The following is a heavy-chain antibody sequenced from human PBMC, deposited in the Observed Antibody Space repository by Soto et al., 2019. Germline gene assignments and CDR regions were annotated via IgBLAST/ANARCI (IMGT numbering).Heavy chain of an antibody. J-gene: IGHJ5*02. CDR1: GYTFTSYG. CDR2: ISAYNGNT. V-gene: IGHV1-18*01. CDR3: ARLIAAAGIGRFDP. D-gene: IGHD6-13*01. Sequence: ASVKVSCKASGYTFTSYGISWVRQAPGQGLEWMGWISAYNGNTNYAQKLQGRVTMTTDTSTSTAYMELRSLRSDDTAVYYCARLIAAAGIGRFDPWGQATLVSVSS.